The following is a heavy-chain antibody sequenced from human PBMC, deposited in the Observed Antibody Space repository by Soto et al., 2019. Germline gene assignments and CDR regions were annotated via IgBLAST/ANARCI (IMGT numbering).Heavy chain of an antibody. V-gene: IGHV4-34*01. D-gene: IGHD2-2*01. Sequence: QVQLQQWGAGLLKPSKTLSLTCAVNGGSFSGYYWSWIRQPPGKGLEWIGEINHSGSTNYNPSLKSRVTISVDTSKNQFSLKLSSVTAADTAVYYCASSRTRYCSSTSCYRSRWFDPWGQGTLVTVSS. J-gene: IGHJ5*02. CDR1: GGSFSGYY. CDR2: INHSGST. CDR3: ASSRTRYCSSTSCYRSRWFDP.